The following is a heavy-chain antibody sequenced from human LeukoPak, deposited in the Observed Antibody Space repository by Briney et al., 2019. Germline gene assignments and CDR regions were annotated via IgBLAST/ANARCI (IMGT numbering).Heavy chain of an antibody. V-gene: IGHV3-23*01. CDR3: AKEAVALSGMDV. J-gene: IGHJ6*02. CDR1: GFTFNSYA. Sequence: GGSLRLSCAASGFTFNSYAMSWVRQAPGKGLEWVSIISASGGSTYYADSVKGRFTISRDNSKNTLYLQMNSLRAEDTAVYYCAKEAVALSGMDVWGQGTTVTVSS. CDR2: ISASGGST. D-gene: IGHD6-19*01.